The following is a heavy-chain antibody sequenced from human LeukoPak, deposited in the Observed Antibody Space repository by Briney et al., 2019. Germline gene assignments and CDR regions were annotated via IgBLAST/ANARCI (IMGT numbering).Heavy chain of an antibody. V-gene: IGHV3-30*03. D-gene: IGHD1-1*01. CDR1: GFTFSSYS. J-gene: IGHJ4*02. CDR3: ARGRDETGTRGLSTHDY. Sequence: PGGSLRLSCAASGFTFSSYSINWVRQAPGKGLEWLAVISYDGSNKYYADSVKGRFTISRDNSKNTLYLQMNSLRAEDTAVYYCARGRDETGTRGLSTHDYWGQGTLVTVSS. CDR2: ISYDGSNK.